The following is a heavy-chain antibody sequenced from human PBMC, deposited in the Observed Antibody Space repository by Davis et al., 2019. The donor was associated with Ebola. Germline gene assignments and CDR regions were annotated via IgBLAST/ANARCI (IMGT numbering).Heavy chain of an antibody. CDR2: ISYDGSNK. V-gene: IGHV3-30-3*01. Sequence: GGSLRLSCAASGFTFSSYAMHWVRQAPGKGLEWVAVISYDGSNKYYADSVKGRFTISRDNSKNTLYLQMNSLRAEDTAVYYCAKDLAVFWSGYPYWGQGTLVTVSS. D-gene: IGHD3-3*01. J-gene: IGHJ4*02. CDR1: GFTFSSYA. CDR3: AKDLAVFWSGYPY.